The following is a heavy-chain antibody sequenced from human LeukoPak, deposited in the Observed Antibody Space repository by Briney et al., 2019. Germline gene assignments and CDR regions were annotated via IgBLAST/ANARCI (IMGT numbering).Heavy chain of an antibody. CDR3: ARYGDPYYSYYGMDV. D-gene: IGHD4-17*01. CDR2: ISYDGSNK. CDR1: GFTFSSYG. V-gene: IGHV3-30*03. Sequence: GGSLRLSCAASGFTFSSYGMHWVRQAPGKGLEWVAVISYDGSNKYYADSVKGRFTISRGNSKNTLYLQMNSLRAEDTAVYYCARYGDPYYSYYGMDVWGQGTTVTVSS. J-gene: IGHJ6*02.